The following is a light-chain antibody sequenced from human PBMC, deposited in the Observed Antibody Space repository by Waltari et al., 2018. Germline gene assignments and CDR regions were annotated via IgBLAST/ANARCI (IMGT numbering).Light chain of an antibody. CDR3: QQYYSTPRT. CDR2: WAS. J-gene: IGKJ2*01. Sequence: DIVMTQSPDSLAVSLGARATINCKSSQSVLYSSNNKNYLAWYQQKPGQPPKLLLYWASTRESGVPDRFSGSGSGTDFTLTISSLQAEDVAVYYCQQYYSTPRTFGQGTKLEIK. CDR1: QSVLYSSNNKNY. V-gene: IGKV4-1*01.